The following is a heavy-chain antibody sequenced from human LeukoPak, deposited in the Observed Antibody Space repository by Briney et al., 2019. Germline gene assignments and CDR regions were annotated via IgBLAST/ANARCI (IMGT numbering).Heavy chain of an antibody. Sequence: PSETLSLTCTVSGGSISSYYWSWIRQPSGKGLEWIGYIYYSGSTNYNPSLKSRVTISVDKSNNQFSLNLSSVTAADTAVYYCAKSNAWDWFDPWGQGTLVTVSS. CDR2: IYYSGST. CDR1: GGSISSYY. D-gene: IGHD4-11*01. V-gene: IGHV4-59*12. J-gene: IGHJ5*02. CDR3: AKSNAWDWFDP.